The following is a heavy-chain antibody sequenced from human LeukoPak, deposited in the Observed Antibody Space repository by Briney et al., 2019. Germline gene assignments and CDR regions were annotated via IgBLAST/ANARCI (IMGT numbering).Heavy chain of an antibody. V-gene: IGHV4-39*07. CDR3: ARWVGGSSTVGLNFDY. CDR2: IYYSGST. D-gene: IGHD1-26*01. CDR1: GGSISSSSYY. Sequence: PSETLSLTCTVSGGSISSSSYYWGWIRQPPGKGLEWIGSIYYSGSTYYNPSLKSRVTISVDTSKNQFSLKLSSVTAADTAVYYCARWVGGSSTVGLNFDYWGQGTLVTVSS. J-gene: IGHJ4*02.